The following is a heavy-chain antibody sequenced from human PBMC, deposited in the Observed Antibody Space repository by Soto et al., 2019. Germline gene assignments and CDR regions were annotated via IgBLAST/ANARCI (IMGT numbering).Heavy chain of an antibody. V-gene: IGHV4-34*01. CDR3: ARGSHDDFWSGYYTYYYYYMGV. CDR2: INHSGST. J-gene: IGHJ6*03. D-gene: IGHD3-3*01. CDR1: GGSFSGYY. Sequence: KPSETLSLTCAVYGGSFSGYYWSWIRQPPGKGLEWIGEINHSGSTNYNPSLKSRVTISVDTSKNQFSLKLSSVTAADTAVYYCARGSHDDFWSGYYTYYYYYMGVWGKGTTVTVSS.